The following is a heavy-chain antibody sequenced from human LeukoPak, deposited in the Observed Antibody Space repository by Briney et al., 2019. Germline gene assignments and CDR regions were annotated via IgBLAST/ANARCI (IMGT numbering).Heavy chain of an antibody. CDR2: IYSGGST. D-gene: IGHD2-15*01. CDR1: GFTFSSYG. V-gene: IGHV3-66*02. J-gene: IGHJ4*02. CDR3: ASGIYCSGGSCYSAFGY. Sequence: GGTLRLSCAASGFTFSSYGMSWVRQAPGKGLEWVSVIYSGGSTYYADSVKGRFTISRDNSKNTLYLQMNSLRPEDTAVYFCASGIYCSGGSCYSAFGYWGQGTLVTVSS.